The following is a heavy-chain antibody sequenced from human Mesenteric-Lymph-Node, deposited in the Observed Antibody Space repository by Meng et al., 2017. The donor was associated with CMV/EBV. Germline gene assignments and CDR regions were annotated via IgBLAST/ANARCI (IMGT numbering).Heavy chain of an antibody. CDR2: ISSSGGAT. CDR1: GFTFSSYS. CDR3: AKDPGGEHYDFWSGLPQYFDY. Sequence: GESLKISCAASGFTFSSYSMNWVRQAPGKGPEWLSSISSSGGATYYADSVKGRFTISRDNSKNTLYMQMDSLRGEDTAVYYCAKDPGGEHYDFWSGLPQYFDYWGQGTLVTVSS. D-gene: IGHD3-3*01. V-gene: IGHV3-23*01. J-gene: IGHJ4*02.